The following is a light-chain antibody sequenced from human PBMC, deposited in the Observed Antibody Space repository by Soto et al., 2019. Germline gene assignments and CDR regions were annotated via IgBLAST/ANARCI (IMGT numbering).Light chain of an antibody. Sequence: EIVMTQSPATQSVSPGERATLSCRASQSVSSNLAWYQQKPGQAPRLLIYGASTRATGIPARFSGSGSGTEFTLTISSLQSEDFAVYYCQQYNNWPLTFGGGTKVDIK. CDR2: GAS. CDR1: QSVSSN. CDR3: QQYNNWPLT. V-gene: IGKV3-15*01. J-gene: IGKJ4*01.